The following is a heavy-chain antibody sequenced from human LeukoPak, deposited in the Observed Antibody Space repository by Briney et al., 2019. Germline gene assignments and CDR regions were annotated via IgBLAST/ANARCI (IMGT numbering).Heavy chain of an antibody. CDR1: GFTFSSYA. Sequence: GSLRLSCAAPGFTFSSYAMHWVRQAPGKGLEYVSAISSNGGSTFYANSVKGRFTISRDNSKNTLYLQMGSLRVDDMAVYYCARVASTGPDYWGQGTLVTVSS. J-gene: IGHJ4*02. D-gene: IGHD2-8*02. CDR3: ARVASTGPDY. CDR2: ISSNGGST. V-gene: IGHV3-64*01.